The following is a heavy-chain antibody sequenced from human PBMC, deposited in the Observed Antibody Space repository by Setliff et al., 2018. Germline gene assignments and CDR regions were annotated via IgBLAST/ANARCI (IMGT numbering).Heavy chain of an antibody. J-gene: IGHJ4*02. Sequence: GGSLRLSCRASGFTFSDFAMNWVRQAPGQGLEWVASISGSGDTTYYADSVKGRFTLSRDNSENALFLQLNSLRVEDTAVYYCAKPQVELRWGFESWGQGTLVTVSS. CDR1: GFTFSDFA. V-gene: IGHV3-23*01. D-gene: IGHD1-7*01. CDR2: ISGSGDTT. CDR3: AKPQVELRWGFES.